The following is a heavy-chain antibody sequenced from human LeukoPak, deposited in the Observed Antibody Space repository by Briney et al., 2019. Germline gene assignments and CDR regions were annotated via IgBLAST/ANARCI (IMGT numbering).Heavy chain of an antibody. J-gene: IGHJ4*02. CDR3: ARDRGYCSSTSCYWVYFDY. CDR1: GGSISSYY. Sequence: SETLSLTCTVSGGSISSYYWSWIRQPAGKGLEWIGRIYTSGSTNYNPSLKSRVTMSVDTSKNQFSLKLSSVTAADTAVYYCARDRGYCSSTSCYWVYFDYWGQGTLVTVSS. D-gene: IGHD2-2*01. V-gene: IGHV4-4*07. CDR2: IYTSGST.